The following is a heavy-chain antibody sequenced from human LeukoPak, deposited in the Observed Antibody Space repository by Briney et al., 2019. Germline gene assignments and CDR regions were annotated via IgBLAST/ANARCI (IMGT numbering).Heavy chain of an antibody. D-gene: IGHD6-19*01. CDR3: ARDSTGWYFFDY. CDR1: GFTFSSYS. CDR2: ISSSSSYI. Sequence: GGSLRLSCAASGFTFSSYSMNWVRQAPGKGLEWVSSISSSSSYIYYADSVKGRFTISRDNAKNSLYLQMNSLRAEDTAVYYCARDSTGWYFFDYWGQGTLVTVSS. J-gene: IGHJ4*02. V-gene: IGHV3-21*01.